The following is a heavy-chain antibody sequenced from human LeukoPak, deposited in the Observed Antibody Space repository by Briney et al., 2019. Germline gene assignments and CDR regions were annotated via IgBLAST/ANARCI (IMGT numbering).Heavy chain of an antibody. V-gene: IGHV3-33*01. CDR3: ARDLGTMVRDPLDY. CDR1: GFTFSSYG. J-gene: IGHJ4*02. CDR2: IWYDGSNK. D-gene: IGHD3-10*01. Sequence: GGSLRLSCAASGFTFSSYGMHWVRQAPGKGLEWVAVIWYDGSNKYYADSVKGRFTISRDNSKNTLYLQMNSLRAEDTALYYCARDLGTMVRDPLDYWGQGTLVTVSS.